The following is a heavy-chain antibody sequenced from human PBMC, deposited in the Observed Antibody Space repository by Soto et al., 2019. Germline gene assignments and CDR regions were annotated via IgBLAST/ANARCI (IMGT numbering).Heavy chain of an antibody. D-gene: IGHD4-17*01. CDR3: ASYGDYVDY. J-gene: IGHJ4*02. Sequence: SETLSLTCTVSGGSISSYYWSWIRQPPGKGLEWIGYIYYSGSTNYNPSLKSRVTISVDTSKNQFSLKLSSVTAADTAVYYCASYGDYVDYWGQGTLVTVSS. CDR2: IYYSGST. V-gene: IGHV4-59*01. CDR1: GGSISSYY.